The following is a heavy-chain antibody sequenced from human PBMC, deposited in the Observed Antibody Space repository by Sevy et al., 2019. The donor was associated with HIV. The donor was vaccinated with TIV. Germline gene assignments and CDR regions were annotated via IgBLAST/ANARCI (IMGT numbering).Heavy chain of an antibody. D-gene: IGHD2-8*01. CDR3: AREGCTKPHDY. CDR2: LSFGCGEI. V-gene: IGHV3-23*01. CDR1: GFTFSKYS. Sequence: GGSLRLSCAASGFTFSKYSMSWVRQPPGKGLEWVSTLSFGCGEINYADSVKGRFTISRDNSKSSVYLQMNNLRLEDTAMYYCAREGCTKPHDYWGQGTLVTVSS. J-gene: IGHJ4*02.